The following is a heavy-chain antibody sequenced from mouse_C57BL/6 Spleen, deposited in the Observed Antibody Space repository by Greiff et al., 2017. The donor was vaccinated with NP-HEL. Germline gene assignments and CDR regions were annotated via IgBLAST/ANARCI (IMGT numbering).Heavy chain of an antibody. CDR3: ARGDYGFLVV. CDR1: GFTFSDYG. D-gene: IGHD2-2*01. Sequence: EVQGVESGGGLVKPGGSLKLSCAASGFTFSDYGMHWVRQAPEKGLEWVAYISSGSSTIYYADTVKGRFTISRDNAKNTLFLQMTSLRSEDTAMYYCARGDYGFLVVWGTGTTVTVSS. CDR2: ISSGSSTI. J-gene: IGHJ1*03. V-gene: IGHV5-17*01.